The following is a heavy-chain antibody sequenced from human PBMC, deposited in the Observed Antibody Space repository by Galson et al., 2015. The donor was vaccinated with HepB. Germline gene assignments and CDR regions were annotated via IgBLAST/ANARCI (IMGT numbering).Heavy chain of an antibody. J-gene: IGHJ5*02. Sequence: QSGAEVKKPGESLRISCKASGYTFTSYGISWVRQAPGQGLEWMGWISAYNGNTNYAKKLQGRVTMTTDTSTSTAYMELRSLRSDDTAVYYCARDATITMIVATHHGWFDPWGQGTLFTVSS. CDR2: ISAYNGNT. CDR1: GYTFTSYG. V-gene: IGHV1-18*01. CDR3: ARDATITMIVATHHGWFDP. D-gene: IGHD3-22*01.